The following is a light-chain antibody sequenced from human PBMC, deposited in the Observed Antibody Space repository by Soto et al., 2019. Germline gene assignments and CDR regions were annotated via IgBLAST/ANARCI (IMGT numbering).Light chain of an antibody. J-gene: IGKJ1*01. V-gene: IGKV3-15*01. CDR2: DAS. CDR3: HQYNNWPPRT. CDR1: QSVSIN. Sequence: EVVMTQSPATLSVSPGERATLSCRASQSVSINLAWYHQKPRHAPRLLIFDASTRATGIPDRFSGSGSGTEFTLTISSLQSEDFAVYYCHQYNNWPPRTFGQGTKVEIK.